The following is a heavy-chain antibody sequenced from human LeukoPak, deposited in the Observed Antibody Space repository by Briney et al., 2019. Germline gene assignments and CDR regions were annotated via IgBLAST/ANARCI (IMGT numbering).Heavy chain of an antibody. D-gene: IGHD5-18*01. CDR1: GYSFTSYW. V-gene: IGHV5-51*06. Sequence: GESLKISCKGSGYSFTSYWIGWVRQMPGKGLEWMGIIYPGDSDTRYSPSFQGQVFIPADKSINTAYVQWSSLKASDTAMYYCARTRPSYSYGYPYYFDYWGQGTLVTVSS. CDR2: IYPGDSDT. J-gene: IGHJ4*02. CDR3: ARTRPSYSYGYPYYFDY.